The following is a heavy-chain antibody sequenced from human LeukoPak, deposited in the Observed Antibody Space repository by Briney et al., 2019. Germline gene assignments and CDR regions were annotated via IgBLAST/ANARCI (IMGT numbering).Heavy chain of an antibody. J-gene: IGHJ6*03. CDR2: IYYVGST. V-gene: IGHV4-59*12. CDR1: DGSIRGYY. D-gene: IGHD5-18*01. Sequence: AETLSLTFSVSDGSIRGYYWSGIGQPPGKGLEGIGYIYYVGSTNYRPSLWGRVTLSVHTPKKQSSLKLSSVSAAQTAVYYCAREGRYRYGYNEYHLYMDIWGKGTTVTVSS. CDR3: AREGRYRYGYNEYHLYMDI.